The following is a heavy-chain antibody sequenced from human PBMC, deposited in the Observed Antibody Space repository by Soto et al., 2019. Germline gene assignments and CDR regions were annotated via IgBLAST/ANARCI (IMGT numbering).Heavy chain of an antibody. J-gene: IGHJ6*03. CDR3: AKSALYYYYYMDV. CDR1: GSTFSSYA. CDR2: ISGSGGST. D-gene: IGHD3-3*02. V-gene: IGHV3-23*01. Sequence: GGSLRLSCAASGSTFSSYAMSWVRQAPGKGLEWVSAISGSGGSTYYADSVKGRFTISRDNSKNTLYLQMNSLRAEDTAVYYGAKSALYYYYYMDVWGKRTTVTGSS.